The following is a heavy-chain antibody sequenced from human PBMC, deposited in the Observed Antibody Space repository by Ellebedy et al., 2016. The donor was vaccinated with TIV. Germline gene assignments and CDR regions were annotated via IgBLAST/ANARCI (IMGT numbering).Heavy chain of an antibody. V-gene: IGHV1-58*01. Sequence: AASVKVSCKASGFTFTTSSVQWVRQARGQRLEWIGWIIVAGGNTNYAKKVQDRVTITRDQSTSTAYMELSSPRSEDTAVYYCAAGWTIAGAGSIWGQGTMVTVSS. D-gene: IGHD6-19*01. CDR2: IIVAGGNT. CDR1: GFTFTTSS. CDR3: AAGWTIAGAGSI. J-gene: IGHJ3*02.